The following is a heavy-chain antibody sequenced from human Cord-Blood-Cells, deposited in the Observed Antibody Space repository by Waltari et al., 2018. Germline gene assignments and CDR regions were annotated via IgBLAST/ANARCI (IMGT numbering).Heavy chain of an antibody. V-gene: IGHV1-69*01. CDR2: IIPIFGTA. Sequence: QVQLVQSGAEVKKPGSSVKVSCEASGGTLRSYAIRWVRPAPGPGLEWMGGIIPIFGTANYAQKFQGRVTITADESTSTAYMELSSLRSEDTAVYYCARGYQLLYNWFDPWGQGTLVTVSS. J-gene: IGHJ5*02. CDR3: ARGYQLLYNWFDP. CDR1: GGTLRSYA. D-gene: IGHD2-2*01.